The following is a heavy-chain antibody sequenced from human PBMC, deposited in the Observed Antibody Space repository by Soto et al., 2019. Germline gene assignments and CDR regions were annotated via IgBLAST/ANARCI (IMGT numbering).Heavy chain of an antibody. CDR2: IYWNDDK. J-gene: IGHJ5*02. CDR1: GFSLSTSGMA. V-gene: IGHV2-5*01. D-gene: IGHD3-22*01. Sequence: QITLKESGPTLVKPTQTLTLTCTFSGFSLSTSGMAVGWIRQPPGKALEWLAVIYWNDDKRYSPSLRSRLTIANDTSKNQVVLTMINMDPVDTATYYCAHRTPTYSSAYSSWGQGTLVTVSS. CDR3: AHRTPTYSSAYSS.